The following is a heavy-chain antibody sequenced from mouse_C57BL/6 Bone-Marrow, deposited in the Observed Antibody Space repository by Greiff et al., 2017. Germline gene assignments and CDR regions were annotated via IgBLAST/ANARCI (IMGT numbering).Heavy chain of an antibody. CDR1: GFNIKNTY. V-gene: IGHV14-3*01. J-gene: IGHJ1*03. CDR2: IDPANGNT. Sequence: VQLQQSVAELVRPGASVKLSCTASGFNIKNTYMHWVKQRPEQGLEWIGRIDPANGNTKYAPKFQGKATITADTSSNTAYLQLSSLTSEDTAIYYCASSRDYGSSYWYFDVWGTGTTVTVSS. CDR3: ASSRDYGSSYWYFDV. D-gene: IGHD1-1*01.